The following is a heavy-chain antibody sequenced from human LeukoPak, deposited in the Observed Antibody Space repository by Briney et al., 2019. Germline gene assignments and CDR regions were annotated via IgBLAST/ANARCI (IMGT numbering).Heavy chain of an antibody. CDR2: IYYSGST. CDR3: ARGQGCGSGWYGVDY. D-gene: IGHD6-19*01. CDR1: GGSISSYY. Sequence: SETLSLTCTVSGGSISSYYWSWIRQPPGKGLEWIGYIYYSGSTNYNPSLKSRVTISVDTSKNQFSLKLSSVTAADTAVYYCARGQGCGSGWYGVDYWGQGTLVTVSS. J-gene: IGHJ4*02. V-gene: IGHV4-59*01.